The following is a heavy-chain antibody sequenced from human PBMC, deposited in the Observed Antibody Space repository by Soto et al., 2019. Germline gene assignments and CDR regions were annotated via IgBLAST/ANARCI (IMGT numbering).Heavy chain of an antibody. V-gene: IGHV1-69*13. CDR2: IIPIFGTA. J-gene: IGHJ6*02. CDR3: ARDLGRFGSSSSGIYYYYGMDV. CDR1: GGTFSSYA. Sequence: SVKVSCKASGGTFSSYAISWVRQAPGQGLEWMGGIIPIFGTANYAQKFQGRVTITADESTSTAYMELSSLRSEDTAVYYCARDLGRFGSSSSGIYYYYGMDVWGQGTTVTVS. D-gene: IGHD6-13*01.